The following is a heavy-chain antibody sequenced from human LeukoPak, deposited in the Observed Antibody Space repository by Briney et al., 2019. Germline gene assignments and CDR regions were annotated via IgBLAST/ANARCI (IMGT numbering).Heavy chain of an antibody. CDR2: ALHSGNT. J-gene: IGHJ4*02. CDR3: AMITVTTGVDS. Sequence: SETLSLTCSVSGFSISIGYYWGWIRQPPGKGLEWIGNALHSGNTFYNPSPKNRVAISLDTSRNRLSMSLSSVTAADTAVYYCAMITVTTGVDSWGQGTLVTVSS. D-gene: IGHD4-17*01. CDR1: GFSISIGYY. V-gene: IGHV4-38-2*02.